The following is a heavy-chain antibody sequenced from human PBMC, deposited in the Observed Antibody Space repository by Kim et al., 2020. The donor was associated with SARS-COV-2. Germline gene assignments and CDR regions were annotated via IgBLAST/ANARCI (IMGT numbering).Heavy chain of an antibody. CDR3: ARVIIGSCVVPAARCLIVYGMDV. CDR2: IYYSGST. D-gene: IGHD2-2*01. CDR1: GGSISSGGYY. J-gene: IGHJ6*02. Sequence: SETLSLTCTVSGGSISSGGYYWSWIRQHPGKGLEWIGYIYYSGSTYYNPSLKSRVTISVDTSKNQFSLKLSSVTAADTAVYYCARVIIGSCVVPAARCLIVYGMDVWGQGTTVTVSS. V-gene: IGHV4-31*03.